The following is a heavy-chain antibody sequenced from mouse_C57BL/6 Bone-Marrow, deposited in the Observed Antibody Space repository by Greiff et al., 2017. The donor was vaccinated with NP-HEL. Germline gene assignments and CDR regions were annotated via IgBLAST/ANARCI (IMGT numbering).Heavy chain of an antibody. CDR1: GFTFTDYY. D-gene: IGHD1-1*01. V-gene: IGHV7-3*01. CDR2: IRNKANGYTT. J-gene: IGHJ2*01. CDR3: ARYSPYYYGSSFDY. Sequence: EVMLVESGGGLVQPGGSLSLSCAASGFTFTDYYMSWVRQPPGKALEWLGFIRNKANGYTTEYSASVRGRFTISRDNSQSILYLQMNALRAEDSATYYCARYSPYYYGSSFDYWGQGTTLTVSS.